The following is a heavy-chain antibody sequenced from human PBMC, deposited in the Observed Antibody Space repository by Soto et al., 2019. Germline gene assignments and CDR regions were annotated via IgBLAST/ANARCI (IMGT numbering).Heavy chain of an antibody. CDR2: IWYDGSNK. J-gene: IGHJ6*02. CDR3: ARDSQLWSKYYYYGMDV. CDR1: GFTFSSYG. Sequence: GGSLRLSCAASGFTFSSYGMHWVRQAPGKGLEWVAVIWYDGSNKYYADSVKGRFTISRDNSKNTLYLQMNSLRAEDTAVYYCARDSQLWSKYYYYGMDVWGQGTTVTVSS. D-gene: IGHD5-18*01. V-gene: IGHV3-33*01.